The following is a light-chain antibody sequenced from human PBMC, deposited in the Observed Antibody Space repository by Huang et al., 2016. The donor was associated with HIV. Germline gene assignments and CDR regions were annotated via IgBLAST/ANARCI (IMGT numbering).Light chain of an antibody. CDR1: QSVSNY. V-gene: IGKV3-11*01. CDR2: DAS. J-gene: IGKJ4*01. Sequence: EIVLTQSPATLSLSPGDRATLSCLAIQSVSNYLAWYQLKPGQAPSLLIDDASNRATGIPARFSGGASGTDFTLTISNLEPEDSAVYYCQQRTNWPLTFGGGTKVEIK. CDR3: QQRTNWPLT.